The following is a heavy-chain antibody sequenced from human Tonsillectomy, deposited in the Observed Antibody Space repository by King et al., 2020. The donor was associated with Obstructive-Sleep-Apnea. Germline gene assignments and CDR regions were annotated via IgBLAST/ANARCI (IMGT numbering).Heavy chain of an antibody. D-gene: IGHD3-10*01. V-gene: IGHV4-4*02. CDR3: ASFYYYGSGSYAYTFDY. CDR1: GGSISSSNW. J-gene: IGHJ4*02. Sequence: LQLQESGPGLVKPSGTLSLTCAVSGGSISSSNWWSWVRQPPGKGLEWIGEIYHSGSTNYNPSLKSRVTISVDKSKDQFSLKLSSVTAADTAVYYCASFYYYGSGSYAYTFDYWGQGTLVTVSS. CDR2: IYHSGST.